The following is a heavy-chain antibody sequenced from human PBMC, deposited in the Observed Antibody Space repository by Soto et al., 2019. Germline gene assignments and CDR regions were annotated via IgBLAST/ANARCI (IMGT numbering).Heavy chain of an antibody. D-gene: IGHD2-15*01. CDR3: ARYWATYYYYGMDV. CDR2: IYYSGST. Sequence: PSETLSLTCTVSGGSIGSGGYYWSWIRQHPGKGLEWIGYIYYSGSTYYNPSLKSRVTISVDTSKNQFSLKLSSVTAADTAVYYCARYWATYYYYGMDVWGQGTTVTVSS. J-gene: IGHJ6*02. V-gene: IGHV4-31*03. CDR1: GGSIGSGGYY.